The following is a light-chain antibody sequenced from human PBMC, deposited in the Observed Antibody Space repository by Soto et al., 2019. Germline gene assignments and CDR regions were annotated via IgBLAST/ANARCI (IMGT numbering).Light chain of an antibody. CDR3: QQYDYYSPYS. Sequence: DIQMTQSPSTLSASVGDRVTITCRASQSITIWLAWYQQKPGKAPKLLIYKASTLESGVPSRFSGSGSGTDFTLTIRSLQPDDFATYYCQQYDYYSPYSVGQGTKLEIK. V-gene: IGKV1-5*03. J-gene: IGKJ2*03. CDR2: KAS. CDR1: QSITIW.